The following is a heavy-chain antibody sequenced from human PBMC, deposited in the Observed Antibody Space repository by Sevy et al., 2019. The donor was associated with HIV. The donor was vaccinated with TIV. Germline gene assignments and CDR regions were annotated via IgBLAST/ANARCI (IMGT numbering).Heavy chain of an antibody. D-gene: IGHD3-10*01. CDR3: ARPYGSGSWEAFDI. Sequence: GGSLRLSCAASGFSFSSYPMNWVRQAPGKGLEWVSSISGSSNYIYYADSLRGRFTISRDNATNSLYLQMNSLRAEDTAVYYCARPYGSGSWEAFDIWGQGTMVTVSS. J-gene: IGHJ3*02. V-gene: IGHV3-21*01. CDR2: ISGSSNYI. CDR1: GFSFSSYP.